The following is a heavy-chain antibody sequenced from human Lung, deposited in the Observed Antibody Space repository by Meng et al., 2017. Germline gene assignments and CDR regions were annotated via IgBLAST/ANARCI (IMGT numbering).Heavy chain of an antibody. V-gene: IGHV4-59*08. Sequence: QVQLQESGPGLVKPSETLSLTCTVSGGSISSYYWSWIRQPPGKGLEWIGYIYYSGSTNYNPPLKSRVTISVDTSKNQFSLKLSSVTAADTAVYYCARHRGVVVIPTDWGQGTLVTVSS. CDR1: GGSISSYY. CDR3: ARHRGVVVIPTD. D-gene: IGHD3-22*01. J-gene: IGHJ4*02. CDR2: IYYSGST.